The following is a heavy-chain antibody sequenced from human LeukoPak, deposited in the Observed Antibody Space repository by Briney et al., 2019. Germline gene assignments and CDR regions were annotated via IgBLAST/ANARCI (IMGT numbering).Heavy chain of an antibody. D-gene: IGHD2/OR15-2a*01. CDR1: GGSISSYY. CDR3: ARHAPGSRGDFDS. V-gene: IGHV4-59*08. Sequence: SETLSLTCTVSGGSISSYYWSWIRQPPGKGLEWIGYIYYSGSTNYNPSLKSRVTISADTSKNQLSLNLSSVTAADSAVYYCARHAPGSRGDFDSWGQGTLVTVSA. J-gene: IGHJ4*02. CDR2: IYYSGST.